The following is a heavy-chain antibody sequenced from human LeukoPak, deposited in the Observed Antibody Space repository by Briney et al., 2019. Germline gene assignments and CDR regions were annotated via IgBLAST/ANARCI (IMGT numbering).Heavy chain of an antibody. V-gene: IGHV3-9*01. J-gene: IGHJ4*02. Sequence: GGSLRLSCVASGFTFDDYAMHWVRQAPGKGLEWVSGISWKSDSVDYADSVKGRFPISRDNAKNSLYLQMNSLRADDTALYYCAKDWSYGGNSWKYVGSWGRGVLVTVSS. D-gene: IGHD4-23*01. CDR1: GFTFDDYA. CDR3: AKDWSYGGNSWKYVGS. CDR2: ISWKSDSV.